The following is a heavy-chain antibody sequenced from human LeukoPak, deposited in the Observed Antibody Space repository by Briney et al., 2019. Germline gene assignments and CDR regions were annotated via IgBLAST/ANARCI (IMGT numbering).Heavy chain of an antibody. D-gene: IGHD6-19*01. Sequence: SETLSLTCTVSGGSISSYYWSWIRQPPGKGLEWIGEINHSGSTNYNPSLKSRVTISVDTSKNQFSLKLSSVTAADTAVYYCARINSSGWYFDYWGQGTLVTVSS. J-gene: IGHJ4*02. CDR2: INHSGST. V-gene: IGHV4-34*01. CDR3: ARINSSGWYFDY. CDR1: GGSISSYY.